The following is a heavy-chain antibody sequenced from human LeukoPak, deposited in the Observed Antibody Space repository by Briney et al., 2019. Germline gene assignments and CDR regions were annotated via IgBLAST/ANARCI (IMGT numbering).Heavy chain of an antibody. V-gene: IGHV3-7*01. J-gene: IGHJ4*02. CDR2: IKQDGSEK. D-gene: IGHD2-2*01. CDR3: ARGGGYCSSTSCYPRLFDY. CDR1: GFTFSSYW. Sequence: GGSLRLSCAASGFTFSSYWMSWVRQAPGKGLEWVANIKQDGSEKYYVDSVKGRFTISGDNAKNSLYLQMNSLRAEDTAVYYCARGGGYCSSTSCYPRLFDYWGQGTLVTVSS.